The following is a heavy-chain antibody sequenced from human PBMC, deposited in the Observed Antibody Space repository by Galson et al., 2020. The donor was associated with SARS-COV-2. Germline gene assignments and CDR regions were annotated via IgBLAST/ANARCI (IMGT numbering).Heavy chain of an antibody. D-gene: IGHD3-9*01. CDR3: ARDFLDYDILTGYYTDDRYYGMDV. CDR2: ISSSGSTI. V-gene: IGHV3-11*01. Sequence: KIGESLKISCAASGFTFSDYYMSWIRQAPGKGLEWVSYISSSGSTIYYADSVKGRFTISRDNAKNSLYLQMNSLRAEDTAVYYCARDFLDYDILTGYYTDDRYYGMDVWGQGTTVTVSS. J-gene: IGHJ6*02. CDR1: GFTFSDYY.